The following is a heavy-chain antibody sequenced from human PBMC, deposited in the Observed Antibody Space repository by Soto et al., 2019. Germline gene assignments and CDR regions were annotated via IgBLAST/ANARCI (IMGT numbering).Heavy chain of an antibody. CDR1: GFTFNNYG. V-gene: IGHV3-23*01. D-gene: IGHD3-16*01. Sequence: EVQLLESGGGLVQHGGSLRLSCVASGFTFNNYGMTWVRQAPGKGLEWVSGTTVSGGETYYADSVKGRFTISRDNSKSTVLLQMNSLRAEDTAVYYCGKGGTGDVGDHWGQGTLFTVS. CDR2: TTVSGGET. CDR3: GKGGTGDVGDH. J-gene: IGHJ4*02.